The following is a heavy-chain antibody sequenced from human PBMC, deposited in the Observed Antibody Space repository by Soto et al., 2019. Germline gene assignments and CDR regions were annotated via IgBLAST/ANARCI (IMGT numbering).Heavy chain of an antibody. CDR2: IIPILGIA. CDR1: GGTFSIYT. D-gene: IGHD3-10*01. J-gene: IGHJ4*02. CDR3: ARSYGSGSYYKLDY. V-gene: IGHV1-69*02. Sequence: ASVKGSCKASGGTFSIYTISWVRQAPGQGLEWMGRIIPILGIANYAQKFQGRVTITADKSTSTAYMELSSLRSEDTAVYYCARSYGSGSYYKLDYWGQGTLVTVSS.